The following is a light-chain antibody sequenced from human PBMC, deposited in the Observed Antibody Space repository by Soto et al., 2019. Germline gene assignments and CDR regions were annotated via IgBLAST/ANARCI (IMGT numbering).Light chain of an antibody. J-gene: IGKJ1*01. Sequence: DIQMTQSPSTLSASVGDRVTITCRASQSISSWLAWYQQKPGKAPKLLIYDASSLESGVPARFSGSGSVTEFSLNLGSLQPDDFPTYYRQQYNSYPWTVGQGTNVEIK. CDR2: DAS. CDR3: QQYNSYPWT. V-gene: IGKV1-5*01. CDR1: QSISSW.